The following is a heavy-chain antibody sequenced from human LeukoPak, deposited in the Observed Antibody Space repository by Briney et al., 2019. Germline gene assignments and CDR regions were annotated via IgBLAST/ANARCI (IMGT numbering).Heavy chain of an antibody. CDR1: GGTFSSYA. Sequence: SVKVACKASGGTFSSYAISWVRQAPGQGLEWMGGIIPIFGTANYAQKFQGRVTIAADESTSTAYMELSSLRSEDTAVYYCARDCSGGSCLRGFDPWGQGTLVTVSS. CDR3: ARDCSGGSCLRGFDP. V-gene: IGHV1-69*13. J-gene: IGHJ5*02. D-gene: IGHD2-15*01. CDR2: IIPIFGTA.